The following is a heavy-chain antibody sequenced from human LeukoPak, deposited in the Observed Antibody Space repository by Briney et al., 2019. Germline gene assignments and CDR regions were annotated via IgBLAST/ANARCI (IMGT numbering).Heavy chain of an antibody. CDR1: GYCFTSYW. CDR2: IYPGDSDT. CDR3: ARGSLGSSGYPYYFDY. Sequence: GESLKISCKGSGYCFTSYWIVWVSQMPGKGLEWMGIIYPGDSDTRYSPSFQGQVTISADKSISTAYLQWSSLKASDTAMYYCARGSLGSSGYPYYFDYWGQGTLVTVSS. D-gene: IGHD3-22*01. J-gene: IGHJ4*02. V-gene: IGHV5-51*01.